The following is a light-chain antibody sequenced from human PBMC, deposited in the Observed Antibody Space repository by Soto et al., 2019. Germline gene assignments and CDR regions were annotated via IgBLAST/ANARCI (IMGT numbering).Light chain of an antibody. CDR1: QSVSSSY. Sequence: EIVLTQSPATLSLSPGDRATLSCGASQSVSSSYLAWYQQKPGLAPRLLIYDASSRATGIPDRFSGSGSGTDFTLTISRLEPEEFAVYYCQHYGSSPFTFGGGTKVAIK. CDR3: QHYGSSPFT. CDR2: DAS. V-gene: IGKV3D-20*01. J-gene: IGKJ4*01.